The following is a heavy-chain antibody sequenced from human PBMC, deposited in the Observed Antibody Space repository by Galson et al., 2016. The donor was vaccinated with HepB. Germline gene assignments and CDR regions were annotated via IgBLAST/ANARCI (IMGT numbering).Heavy chain of an antibody. CDR2: ISSGGRT. D-gene: IGHD4-17*01. CDR1: GDSIRSGGYY. V-gene: IGHV4-31*03. CDR3: ARGLPTVTLRSFDS. J-gene: IGHJ4*02. Sequence: LSLTCTVSGDSIRSGGYYWSWVRQHPATGLEWIGYISSGGRTHYNPSLRSRLIMSIDTSKNQYSLRLASVTAADTAVYHCARGLPTVTLRSFDSWGQGTLVSVSS.